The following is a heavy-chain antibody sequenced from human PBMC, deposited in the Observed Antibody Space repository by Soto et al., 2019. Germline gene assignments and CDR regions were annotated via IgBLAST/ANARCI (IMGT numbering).Heavy chain of an antibody. V-gene: IGHV3-33*01. Sequence: GGSLRLSCAASGFIFSNYGMHWVRQAPGKGLEWVAVIWYDGSHESYADSVKGRFTISRDNSKNTLFLQMNSLRAEDTAVYYCARAFTYSSGWAPYYGMDVWGQGTTVTVSS. CDR1: GFIFSNYG. J-gene: IGHJ6*02. CDR3: ARAFTYSSGWAPYYGMDV. CDR2: IWYDGSHE. D-gene: IGHD6-19*01.